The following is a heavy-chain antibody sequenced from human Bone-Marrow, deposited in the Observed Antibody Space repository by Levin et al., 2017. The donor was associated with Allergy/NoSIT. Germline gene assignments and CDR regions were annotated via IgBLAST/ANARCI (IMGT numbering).Heavy chain of an antibody. V-gene: IGHV4-30-4*01. Sequence: SETLSLTCTVSGGSISSGDYYWSWIRQPPGKGLEWIGYIYYSGSTYYNPSLKSRVTISVDTSKNQFSLKLSSVTAADTAVYYCARDTGERSPEMAPLNYGMDGWGQGTTVTVSS. CDR1: GGSISSGDYY. J-gene: IGHJ6*02. CDR2: IYYSGST. CDR3: ARDTGERSPEMAPLNYGMDG. D-gene: IGHD5-24*01.